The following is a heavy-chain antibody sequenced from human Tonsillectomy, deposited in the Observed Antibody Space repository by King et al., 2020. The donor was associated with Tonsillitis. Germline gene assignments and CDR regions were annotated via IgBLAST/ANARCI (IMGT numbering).Heavy chain of an antibody. V-gene: IGHV3-30-3*01. J-gene: IGHJ3*02. CDR2: ISYDGSNK. Sequence: VQLVESGGGVVQPGRSLRLSCAASGFTFSSYAMHWVRQAPGKGLEWVAVISYDGSNKYYADSVKGRFTISRDNSKNTLYLQMNSLRAEDTAVYYCAREGRSDAFDIWGQGTMVTVSS. CDR1: GFTFSSYA. CDR3: AREGRSDAFDI.